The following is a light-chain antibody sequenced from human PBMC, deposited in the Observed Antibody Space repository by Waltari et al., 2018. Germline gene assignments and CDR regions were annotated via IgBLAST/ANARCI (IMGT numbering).Light chain of an antibody. CDR1: QTVLYSSNNKDY. CDR2: WAS. J-gene: IGKJ2*01. V-gene: IGKV4-1*01. CDR3: QQYYSSPYT. Sequence: DIVMTQSPDSLAVSLGARATIDCKSNQTVLYSSNNKDYLAWYQQKPGQPPKLVFYWASTRESGVPDRFSASGSGTDFTLTISSLRAEDVAVYYCQQYYSSPYTFGQGTKLEIK.